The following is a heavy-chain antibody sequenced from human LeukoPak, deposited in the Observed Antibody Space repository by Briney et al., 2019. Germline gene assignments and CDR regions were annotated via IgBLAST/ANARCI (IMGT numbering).Heavy chain of an antibody. CDR3: ARGRSDSSGWWYFDL. CDR1: GYTFTSYA. D-gene: IGHD3-22*01. V-gene: IGHV1-3*01. Sequence: ASVKVSCKASGYTFTSYAMHWVRQAPGQRLEWMGWINAGNGNTKYSQKFQGRVTITRDTSASTAYMELSSLRSEDTAVYYCARGRSDSSGWWYFDLWGRGTLVTVSS. J-gene: IGHJ2*01. CDR2: INAGNGNT.